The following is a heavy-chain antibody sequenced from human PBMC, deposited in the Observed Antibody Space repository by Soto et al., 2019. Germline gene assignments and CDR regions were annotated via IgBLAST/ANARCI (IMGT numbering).Heavy chain of an antibody. CDR1: GYTFTSYY. Sequence: QVQLVQSGAEVKKPGASVKASCKASGYTFTSYYMHWVRQAPGQGLEWMGIINPSGGSTSYAQKLQSRVTMTRDTSTSTVYMELSSLRSEDTAVYYCAGGPVAGSRYYYYGMDVWGQGTTVTVSS. V-gene: IGHV1-46*01. D-gene: IGHD6-19*01. J-gene: IGHJ6*02. CDR2: INPSGGST. CDR3: AGGPVAGSRYYYYGMDV.